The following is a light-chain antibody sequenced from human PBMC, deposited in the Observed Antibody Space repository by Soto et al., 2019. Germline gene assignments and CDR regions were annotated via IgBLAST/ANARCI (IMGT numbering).Light chain of an antibody. CDR3: SSYTTSNTRQIV. J-gene: IGLJ1*01. CDR2: DVS. V-gene: IGLV2-14*03. CDR1: SSDVGGYNY. Sequence: QPVLTQPASGSGAHRHSSSISCTGTSSDVGGYNYVSWYQHHPGKAPKLLIYDVSNRPSGVSIRFSGSKSDNTASLTISGLQPEDEADYHCSSYTTSNTRQIVFGTGTKVTVL.